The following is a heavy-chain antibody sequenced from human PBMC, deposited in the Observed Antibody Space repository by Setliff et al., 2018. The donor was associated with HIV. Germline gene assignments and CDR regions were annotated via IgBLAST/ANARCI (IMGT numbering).Heavy chain of an antibody. V-gene: IGHV4-59*08. CDR1: GGSISSYY. Sequence: SETLSLTCTVSGGSISSYYWRRIRQPPGKGLEWSAYIYYIGSTNYNPSLTSRVTISVDTSKNQFSLKLNSVTAADTALYHCVRVDTKPYGSGNYYVTFDIWGQGTMVTVSS. D-gene: IGHD3-10*01. J-gene: IGHJ3*02. CDR3: VRVDTKPYGSGNYYVTFDI. CDR2: IYYIGST.